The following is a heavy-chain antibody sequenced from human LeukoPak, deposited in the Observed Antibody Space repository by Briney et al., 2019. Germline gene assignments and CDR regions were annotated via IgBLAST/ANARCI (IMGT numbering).Heavy chain of an antibody. V-gene: IGHV3-30-3*01. D-gene: IGHD3-10*01. CDR1: EFTFSSFA. CDR3: ARDRYYFGSGSNWCFDL. CDR2: ISYDEANK. Sequence: GGPLRLSCAASEFTFSSFAMTWVRQAPGKGLEWVAVISYDEANKYYADSVEGRFTISRDNPKNTLYLQMNSLRAEDTAVYYCARDRYYFGSGSNWCFDLWGRGTLITVSS. J-gene: IGHJ2*01.